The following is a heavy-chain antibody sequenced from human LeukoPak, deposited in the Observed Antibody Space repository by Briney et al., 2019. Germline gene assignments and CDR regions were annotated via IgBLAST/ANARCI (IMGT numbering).Heavy chain of an antibody. D-gene: IGHD3-10*01. J-gene: IGHJ4*02. CDR2: ISSSGSTI. V-gene: IGHV3-48*03. CDR3: ARILLWFGELYDY. Sequence: GGSLRLSCAASGFTFSSYEMNWFRQPPGKGLEWVSYISSSGSTIYYADSVKGRFTISRDNAKNSLYLRMNSLRAEDTAVYYCARILLWFGELYDYWGQGTLVTVSS. CDR1: GFTFSSYE.